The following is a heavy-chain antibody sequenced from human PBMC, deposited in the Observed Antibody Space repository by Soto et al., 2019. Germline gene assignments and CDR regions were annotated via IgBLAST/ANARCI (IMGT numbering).Heavy chain of an antibody. CDR1: GGTFGSHG. CDR3: ARGAMANFDY. J-gene: IGHJ4*02. Sequence: GASVKVSCKASGGTFGSHGIAWVRQAPGQGLERMGGLIAMLGTPTYARKVQGRATITADESLTSSYLELRSLRSEDTAVYFCARGAMANFDYWGQGTVVTVSS. D-gene: IGHD5-18*01. V-gene: IGHV1-69*13. CDR2: LIAMLGTP.